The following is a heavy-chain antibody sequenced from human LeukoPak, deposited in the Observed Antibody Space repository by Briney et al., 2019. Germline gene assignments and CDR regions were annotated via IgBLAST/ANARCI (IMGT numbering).Heavy chain of an antibody. Sequence: PSETLSLTCTVSGGSISGSSDYWGWIRQPPGKGLEWIGTIYFGGTTYYNPSLKSRVTISGDTSKNQFSLKLNSVTAADTAVYYCARLASYFDFWGQGTLVTVSS. CDR1: GGSISGSSDY. CDR3: ARLASYFDF. CDR2: IYFGGTT. J-gene: IGHJ4*02. V-gene: IGHV4-39*01.